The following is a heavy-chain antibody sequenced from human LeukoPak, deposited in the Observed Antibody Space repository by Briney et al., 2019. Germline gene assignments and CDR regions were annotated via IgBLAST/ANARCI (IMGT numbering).Heavy chain of an antibody. D-gene: IGHD6-19*01. CDR3: AREMQQWLALGDY. V-gene: IGHV1-46*01. CDR1: GYTFTSYY. J-gene: IGHJ4*02. CDR2: INPTSGRT. Sequence: ASVKVSCKASGYTFTSYYFHWVRQAPGQGLEWMGLINPTSGRTTYAQKFQGRVTMTRDTSTSTVYMELSSLTSEDTAVYYCAREMQQWLALGDYWGQGTLVTVSS.